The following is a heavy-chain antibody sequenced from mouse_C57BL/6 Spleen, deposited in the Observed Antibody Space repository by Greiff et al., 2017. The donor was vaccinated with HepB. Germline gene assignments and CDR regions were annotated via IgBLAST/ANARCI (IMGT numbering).Heavy chain of an antibody. D-gene: IGHD2-1*01. V-gene: IGHV5-12*01. Sequence: EVKLQESGGGLVQPGGSLKLSCAASGFTFSDYYMYWVRQTPEKRLEWVAYISNGGGSTYYPDTGKGRFTISRDNAKNTLYLQMSRLKSEDTAMYYCARQPSTMPGAMDYWGQGTSVTVSS. CDR1: GFTFSDYY. CDR2: ISNGGGST. CDR3: ARQPSTMPGAMDY. J-gene: IGHJ4*01.